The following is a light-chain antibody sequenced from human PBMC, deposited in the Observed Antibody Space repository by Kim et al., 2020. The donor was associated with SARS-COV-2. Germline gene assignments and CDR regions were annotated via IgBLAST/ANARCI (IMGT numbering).Light chain of an antibody. Sequence: EIVLTQSPGTLSLSPGERDTLSCRASQSVSSSYLAWYQQKPGQAPRLLIYGASSRAIGIPDRFSGSGSGTDFTLTISRLEPEDFAVYYCQQYATSLRTFGQGTKVDIK. CDR1: QSVSSSY. CDR3: QQYATSLRT. V-gene: IGKV3-20*01. CDR2: GAS. J-gene: IGKJ1*01.